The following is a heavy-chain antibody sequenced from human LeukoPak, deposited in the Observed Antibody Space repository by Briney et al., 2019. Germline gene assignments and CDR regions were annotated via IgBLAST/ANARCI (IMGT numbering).Heavy chain of an antibody. CDR3: AGELLGYYYYGMDV. J-gene: IGHJ6*02. Sequence: SETLSLTCTVSGGSISSYYWSWIRQPPGKGLEWIGYIYYSGSTYYNPSLKSRVTISVDTSKNQFSLKLSSVTAADTAVYYCAGELLGYYYYGMDVWGQGTTVTVSS. V-gene: IGHV4-59*12. CDR2: IYYSGST. D-gene: IGHD2-21*02. CDR1: GGSISSYY.